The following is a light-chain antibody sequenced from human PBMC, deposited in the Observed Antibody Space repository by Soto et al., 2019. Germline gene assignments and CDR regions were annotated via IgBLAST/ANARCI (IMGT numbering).Light chain of an antibody. V-gene: IGKV3-20*01. CDR3: QQYDTSPYS. J-gene: IGKJ2*01. CDR1: ETVRVY. CDR2: GAS. Sequence: EVVLTQSPDTLSLSPGEGVTLSCRASETVRVYVAWHQQQPGQAPRLLVFGASTRASGVPDRFSGSGSGTYFTLTINRLEPDDFAVYYCQQYDTSPYSFGQGTKLEIK.